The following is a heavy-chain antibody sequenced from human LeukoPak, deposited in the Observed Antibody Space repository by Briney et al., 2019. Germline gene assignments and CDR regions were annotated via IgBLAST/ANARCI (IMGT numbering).Heavy chain of an antibody. CDR2: IYYSGIT. Sequence: PSETLSLTCTVSGSSISSYYWTWIRQPPGKGLEWIGSIYYSGITTYSPSLKSRVTISVDTSKNQFSLKLSSVTAADTAVYYCARGPGVAWYFDLWGRGTLVTVSS. V-gene: IGHV4-59*01. J-gene: IGHJ2*01. D-gene: IGHD2-15*01. CDR3: ARGPGVAWYFDL. CDR1: GSSISSYY.